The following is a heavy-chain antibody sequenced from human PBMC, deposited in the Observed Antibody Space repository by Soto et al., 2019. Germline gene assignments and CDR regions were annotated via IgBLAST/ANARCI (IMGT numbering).Heavy chain of an antibody. J-gene: IGHJ4*02. D-gene: IGHD5-12*01. Sequence: QVQLVQSGAEVKKPGSSVKVSCKASGGSFSSYTISWVRQAPGQGLEWMGGIIPLFDTTNYAQKFQGRVTITADESSSTAYMELSSLTCEETAVLYCPTGGGGYDHRFDAWGQGTLVTVSS. V-gene: IGHV1-69*01. CDR1: GGSFSSYT. CDR2: IIPLFDTT. CDR3: PTGGGGYDHRFDA.